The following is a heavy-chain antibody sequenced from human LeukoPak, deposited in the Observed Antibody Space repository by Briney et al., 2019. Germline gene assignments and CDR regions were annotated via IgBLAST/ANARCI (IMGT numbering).Heavy chain of an antibody. CDR1: GYTFIRYA. D-gene: IGHD3-10*01. V-gene: IGHV1-3*01. CDR2: INAGNDNT. J-gene: IGHJ4*02. CDR3: ARDLYGSGSYYFDS. Sequence: ASVKVSCKASGYTFIRYAMYWVRQAPGQRLEWMGWINAGNDNTKYSQKFQGRVTITRDTSASTAYMELSSLRSEDTAVYYCARDLYGSGSYYFDSWGQGTLVTVPS.